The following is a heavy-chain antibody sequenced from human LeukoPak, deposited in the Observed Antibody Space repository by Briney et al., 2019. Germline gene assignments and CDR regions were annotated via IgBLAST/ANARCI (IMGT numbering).Heavy chain of an antibody. CDR3: ARGGAGGDYVATIVD. D-gene: IGHD4-17*01. V-gene: IGHV1-2*02. CDR2: INPNSGGT. Sequence: GASVKVSCTASGYTFTGYYMHWVRQAPGQGLEWMGWINPNSGGTNYAQKFQGRVTMTRDTSISTAYMELSRLRSDDTAVYYCARGGAGGDYVATIVDWGQGTLVTVSS. CDR1: GYTFTGYY. J-gene: IGHJ4*02.